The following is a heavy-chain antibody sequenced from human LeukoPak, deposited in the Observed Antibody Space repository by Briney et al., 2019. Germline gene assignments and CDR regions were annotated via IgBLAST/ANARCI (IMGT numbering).Heavy chain of an antibody. J-gene: IGHJ6*02. CDR1: GSSISSSSYY. Sequence: SETLSLTCTVSGSSISSSSYYWGWIRQPPGKGLEWIGSIYYSGSTYYNPSLKSRVTIFVDTSKNQFSLRLSSVTAADTAVYYCARVHFESALRFYYGMDVWGQGTTVTVSS. CDR2: IYYSGST. V-gene: IGHV4-39*01. D-gene: IGHD3-16*01. CDR3: ARVHFESALRFYYGMDV.